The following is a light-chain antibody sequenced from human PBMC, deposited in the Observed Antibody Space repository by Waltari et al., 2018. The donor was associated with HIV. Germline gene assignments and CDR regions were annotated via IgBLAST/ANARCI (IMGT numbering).Light chain of an antibody. CDR2: EAN. Sequence: NFILTQPHSVSESPGKTVTISCARSSGGIASNSVQWYQQRPGRAPTPVIYEANQRPPGAPDRFSGSIDSSSNSASLTIYDLKTEDEADYYCQSYDSTNPCIFGTGTRVTVL. J-gene: IGLJ1*01. CDR1: SGGIASNS. V-gene: IGLV6-57*03. CDR3: QSYDSTNPCI.